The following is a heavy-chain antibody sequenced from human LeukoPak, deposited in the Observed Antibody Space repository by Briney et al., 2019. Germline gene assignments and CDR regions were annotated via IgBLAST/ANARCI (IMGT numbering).Heavy chain of an antibody. Sequence: GRSLRLSYAASGFTFSSYGMHWVRQAPGKGLEWVAVIWYDGSNKYYADSVKGRFTISRDNSKNTLYLQMNSLRAEDTAVYYCAKAAIAVAGPYYFDYWGQGTLVTVSS. V-gene: IGHV3-33*06. CDR1: GFTFSSYG. CDR3: AKAAIAVAGPYYFDY. J-gene: IGHJ4*02. CDR2: IWYDGSNK. D-gene: IGHD6-19*01.